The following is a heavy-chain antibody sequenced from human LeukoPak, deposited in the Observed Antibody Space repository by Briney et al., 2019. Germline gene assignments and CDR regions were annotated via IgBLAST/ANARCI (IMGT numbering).Heavy chain of an antibody. D-gene: IGHD6-19*01. V-gene: IGHV3-9*01. J-gene: IGHJ4*02. CDR2: ISWNSGSI. CDR3: AKASGSSGWYGNYFDY. Sequence: GGSLRLSCAASGFTFSSYSMNWVRQAPGKGLEWVSGISWNSGSIGYADSVKGRFTISRDNAKNSLYLQMNSLRAEDTALYYCAKASGSSGWYGNYFDYWGQGTLVTVSS. CDR1: GFTFSSYS.